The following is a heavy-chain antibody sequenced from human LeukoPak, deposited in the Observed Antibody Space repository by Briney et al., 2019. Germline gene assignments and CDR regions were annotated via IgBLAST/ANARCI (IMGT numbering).Heavy chain of an antibody. J-gene: IGHJ4*02. CDR1: GVSVSNNY. CDR2: IHNDGST. CDR3: ARDRPYGGTGDFDL. D-gene: IGHD4-23*01. V-gene: IGHV3-66*01. Sequence: GGSLRLSCAASGVSVSNNYMNWVRQAPGTGLEWVSVIHNDGSTYYADSVKGRFSISRDNSKNTLYLQMNSLRGEDTAVYYCARDRPYGGTGDFDLWGRGTLVTVSS.